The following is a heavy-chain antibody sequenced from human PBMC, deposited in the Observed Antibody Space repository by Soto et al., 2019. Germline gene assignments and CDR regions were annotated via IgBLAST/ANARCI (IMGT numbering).Heavy chain of an antibody. CDR2: ISWNSGSI. J-gene: IGHJ6*03. CDR3: AKDKPPFACLFRGYMAV. V-gene: IGHV3-9*01. Sequence: EVQLVESGGGLVQPGRSLRLSCAASGFTFDDYAMHWVRQAPGKGLEWVSGISWNSGSIGYADSVKGRFTISRDNAKNSLYLQMNSLRAEDRALYYCAKDKPPFACLFRGYMAVWGKGTPVTVPS. CDR1: GFTFDDYA. D-gene: IGHD3-9*01.